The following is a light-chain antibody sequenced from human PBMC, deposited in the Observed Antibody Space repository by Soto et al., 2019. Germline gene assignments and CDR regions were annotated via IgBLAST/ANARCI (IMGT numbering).Light chain of an antibody. CDR1: SSDVGGYNY. V-gene: IGLV2-14*01. J-gene: IGLJ1*01. CDR2: EVS. Sequence: QSVLTQPASVSGSPGQSITISCTGTSSDVGGYNYVSWYQQHPGKAPKLMIYEVSNRPSGVSNRFSGSKSGNTASLTTSGLQAEDEADYYCSSYTSSSTPLVFGTGTKVTVL. CDR3: SSYTSSSTPLV.